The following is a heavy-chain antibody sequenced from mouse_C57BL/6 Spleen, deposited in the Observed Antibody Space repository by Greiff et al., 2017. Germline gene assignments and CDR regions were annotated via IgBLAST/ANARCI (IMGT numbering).Heavy chain of an antibody. D-gene: IGHD2-4*01. CDR1: GYTFTSYW. Sequence: QVQLQQPGAELVKPGASVKVSCKASGYTFTSYWMHWVKQRPGQGLEWIGRIHPSDSDTNYNQKFKGKATLTVDKPSRTAYMQLGSLTSEASAVYYCAIRVDDYDVSSYYFDYWGQGTTLTVSS. CDR2: IHPSDSDT. J-gene: IGHJ2*01. CDR3: AIRVDDYDVSSYYFDY. V-gene: IGHV1-74*01.